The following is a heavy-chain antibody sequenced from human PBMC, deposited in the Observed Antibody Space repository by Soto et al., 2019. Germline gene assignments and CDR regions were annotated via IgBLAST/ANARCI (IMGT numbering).Heavy chain of an antibody. V-gene: IGHV3-48*02. D-gene: IGHD2-2*01. CDR2: ISSSSSTI. CDR3: ARDKKSAGTSWTYYYYYGMDV. J-gene: IGHJ6*02. Sequence: GGSLRLSCAASGFTFSSYIMSWVRQAPGKGLEWVSYISSSSSTIYYADSVKGRFTISRDNAKNSLYLQMNSLRDEDTAVYYCARDKKSAGTSWTYYYYYGMDVWGQGTTVTVSS. CDR1: GFTFSSYI.